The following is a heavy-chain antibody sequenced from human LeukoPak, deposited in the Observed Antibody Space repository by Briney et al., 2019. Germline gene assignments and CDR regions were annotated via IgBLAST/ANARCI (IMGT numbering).Heavy chain of an antibody. V-gene: IGHV5-51*01. CDR3: ARLIYYDSSGYTNFDY. CDR1: GYSFTNYW. Sequence: GESLKISCKGSGYSFTNYWIGWVRQMPGKGLEWMGIIYPGDSDTRYSPSFQGQVTISADKSISTAYLQWSSLKASDTAMYYCARLIYYDSSGYTNFDYWGQGTLVTVSS. CDR2: IYPGDSDT. J-gene: IGHJ4*02. D-gene: IGHD3-22*01.